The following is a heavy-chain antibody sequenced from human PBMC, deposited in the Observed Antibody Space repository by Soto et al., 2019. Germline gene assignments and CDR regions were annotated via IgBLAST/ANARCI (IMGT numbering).Heavy chain of an antibody. D-gene: IGHD2-2*01. J-gene: IGHJ5*02. Sequence: ASVKVSCKASGYTFTGYYMHWVRQAPGQGLEWMGWINPNSGGTNYAQKFRGRVTMTRDTSISTAYMELSRLRSDDTAVYYCARAEIVVVPAAIWFDPWGQGTLVTVSS. V-gene: IGHV1-2*02. CDR2: INPNSGGT. CDR1: GYTFTGYY. CDR3: ARAEIVVVPAAIWFDP.